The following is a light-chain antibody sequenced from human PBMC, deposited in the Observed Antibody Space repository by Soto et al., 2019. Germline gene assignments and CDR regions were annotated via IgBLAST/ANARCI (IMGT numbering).Light chain of an antibody. CDR1: QGITNY. CDR2: GAS. V-gene: IGKV1-33*01. CDR3: QQYDSVIT. J-gene: IGKJ5*01. Sequence: DIQMTQSPSSLSASVGDRVTITCQASQGITNYLNWYQQKPGKAPKLLIYGASNLETGVPSRFSGSGSGTDFTFTISSLQAEDIATYFCQQYDSVITFGQGTRLEIK.